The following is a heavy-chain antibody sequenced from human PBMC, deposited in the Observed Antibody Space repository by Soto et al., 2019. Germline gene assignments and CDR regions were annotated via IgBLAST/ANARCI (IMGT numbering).Heavy chain of an antibody. V-gene: IGHV1-46*03. Sequence: QVQLVQSGAEVKKPGASVKVSCKASGYTFTSYYMHWVRQTPGQGLEWMGIINPSGGSTSYAQKFQGRVTMTRDTSTSTVYMELSSLRSEDTAVYYCARGLGDGGINDAFDIWGQGTMVTVSS. CDR2: INPSGGST. CDR3: ARGLGDGGINDAFDI. CDR1: GYTFTSYY. D-gene: IGHD3-16*01. J-gene: IGHJ3*02.